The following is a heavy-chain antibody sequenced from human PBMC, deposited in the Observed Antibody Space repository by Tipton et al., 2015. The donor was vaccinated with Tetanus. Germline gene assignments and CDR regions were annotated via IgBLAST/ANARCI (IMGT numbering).Heavy chain of an antibody. V-gene: IGHV3-33*01. CDR2: IRGDEGTK. Sequence: QMQLVQSGGGVVQPGGSLRLSCAASGFSLRGYIIYWVRQAPGKALEWVAVIRGDEGTKYYADSVEGRFTISRDNSKNTLYLQMNSLRAEDTALYYCAREADCSGGSCFSGDFDTWGQGTQVTVSS. CDR3: AREADCSGGSCFSGDFDT. D-gene: IGHD2-15*01. CDR1: GFSLRGYI. J-gene: IGHJ4*02.